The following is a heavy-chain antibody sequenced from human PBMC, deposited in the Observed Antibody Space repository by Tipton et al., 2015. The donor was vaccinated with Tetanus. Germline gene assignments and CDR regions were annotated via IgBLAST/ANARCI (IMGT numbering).Heavy chain of an antibody. CDR3: ARALKQGANWFDP. J-gene: IGHJ5*02. D-gene: IGHD3-16*01. Sequence: TLSLTCDVSGASISSAAWTWIRQPSGKGLEWIGRIYSSGTTNYDPSLRGRVTMSIDTSKNRFSLKLDSVTAADTAIYYCARALKQGANWFDPWGQGTLVTVSS. CDR2: IYSSGTT. CDR1: GASISSAA. V-gene: IGHV4-4*07.